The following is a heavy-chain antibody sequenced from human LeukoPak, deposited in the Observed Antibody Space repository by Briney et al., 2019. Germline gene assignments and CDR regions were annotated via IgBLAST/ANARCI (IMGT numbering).Heavy chain of an antibody. Sequence: SETLSLTCAVSGVSISSSNWWSWVRQPPGKGLEWIGEIYHSGSTNYSPSLKSRVTISVDKSKNQFSLKLSSVTAADTAVYYCARAKPPPTYYDFWSGYYYGMDVWGQGTTVTVSS. V-gene: IGHV4-4*02. D-gene: IGHD3-3*01. CDR3: ARAKPPPTYYDFWSGYYYGMDV. J-gene: IGHJ6*02. CDR2: IYHSGST. CDR1: GVSISSSNW.